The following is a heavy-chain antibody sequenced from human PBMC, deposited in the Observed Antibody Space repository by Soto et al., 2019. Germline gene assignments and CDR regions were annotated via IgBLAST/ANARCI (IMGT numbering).Heavy chain of an antibody. J-gene: IGHJ4*02. D-gene: IGHD3-3*01. Sequence: SEPLSLTCTVSVGSISSSSYYWGWIRQPPGKGLEWIGSIDYSGSTYYNPSLKSRVTISVDTSKDQFSLKLTSVTAADTAVYYCARRRSYDFWSGYYTDGSFDYWGQGVLVTVSS. CDR3: ARRRSYDFWSGYYTDGSFDY. CDR1: VGSISSSSYY. CDR2: IDYSGST. V-gene: IGHV4-39*01.